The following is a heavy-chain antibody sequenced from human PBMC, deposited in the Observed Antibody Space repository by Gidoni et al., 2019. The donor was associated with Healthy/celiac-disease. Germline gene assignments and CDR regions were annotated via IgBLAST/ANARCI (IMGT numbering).Heavy chain of an antibody. CDR3: AREGGGYCSSTSCYRYYYYGMDV. CDR1: GFTFSCYS. D-gene: IGHD2-2*02. J-gene: IGHJ6*02. Sequence: EVQLVESGGGLVQPGGSLRLSCAASGFTFSCYSMNWVRQAPGKGLEWVSYISSSSSTIYYADSVKGRFTISRDNAKDSLYLQMNSLRDEDTAVYYCAREGGGYCSSTSCYRYYYYGMDVWGQGTTVTVSS. V-gene: IGHV3-48*02. CDR2: ISSSSSTI.